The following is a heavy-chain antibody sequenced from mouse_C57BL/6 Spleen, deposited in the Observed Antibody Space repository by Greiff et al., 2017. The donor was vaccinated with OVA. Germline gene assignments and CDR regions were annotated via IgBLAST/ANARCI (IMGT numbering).Heavy chain of an antibody. D-gene: IGHD1-1*01. CDR2: IDPETGGT. CDR3: TKSSYDYAMDY. CDR1: GYTFTDYE. Sequence: QVQLQQSGAELVRPGASVTLSCKASGYTFTDYEMHWVKQTPVHGLEWIGAIDPETGGTAYNQKFKGKAILTADKSSSTAYMALRSLTSEDSAVYYCTKSSYDYAMDYWGQGTSVTVSS. J-gene: IGHJ4*01. V-gene: IGHV1-15*01.